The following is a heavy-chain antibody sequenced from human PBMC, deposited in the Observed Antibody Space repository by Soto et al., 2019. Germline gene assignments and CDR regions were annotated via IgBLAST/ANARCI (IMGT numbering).Heavy chain of an antibody. D-gene: IGHD6-6*01. CDR2: IYYSGST. CDR1: GGSISSYY. V-gene: IGHV4-59*01. Sequence: QVQLQESGPGLVKPSETLSLTCTVSGGSISSYYWSWIRQPPGKGLEWIGYIYYSGSTNYNPSLKSRVIISVDTYKNQFSLKLSSVTAADTAVYYCSRDRRSSSSGPNSRSNWFDPWGQGTLVTVSS. CDR3: SRDRRSSSSGPNSRSNWFDP. J-gene: IGHJ5*02.